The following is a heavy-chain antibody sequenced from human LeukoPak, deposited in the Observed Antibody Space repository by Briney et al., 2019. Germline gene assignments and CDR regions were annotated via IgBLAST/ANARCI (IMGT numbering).Heavy chain of an antibody. Sequence: GGSLRLSCAASGFTFSSYSMNWVRQAPGKGLEWVSSISSSSSYIYYADSVKGRFTISRDNAKNSLYLQMNSLRAEDTAVYYCAKPACGGDCSPSDAFDIWGQGTMVTVSS. CDR3: AKPACGGDCSPSDAFDI. V-gene: IGHV3-21*04. D-gene: IGHD2-21*02. CDR1: GFTFSSYS. CDR2: ISSSSSYI. J-gene: IGHJ3*02.